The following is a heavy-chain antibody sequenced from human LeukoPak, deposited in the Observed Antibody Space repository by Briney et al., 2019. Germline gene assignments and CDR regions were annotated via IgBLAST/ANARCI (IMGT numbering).Heavy chain of an antibody. D-gene: IGHD1-26*01. CDR1: GGSISRYY. CDR2: IYYSGST. Sequence: SETLSLTCTVSGGSISRYYWSWIRQPPGKGLEWIGYIYYSGSTNYNPSLKSRVTISVDTSKNQFSLKLSSVTAADTAVYYCARLSVIVGSTVEYYYYYMDVWGQGTTVTVSS. CDR3: ARLSVIVGSTVEYYYYYMDV. J-gene: IGHJ6*03. V-gene: IGHV4-59*01.